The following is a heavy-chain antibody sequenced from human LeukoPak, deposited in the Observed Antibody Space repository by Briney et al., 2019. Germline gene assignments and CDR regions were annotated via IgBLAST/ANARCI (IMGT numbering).Heavy chain of an antibody. CDR3: ARPSPPGDGYNPPDH. J-gene: IGHJ4*02. V-gene: IGHV3-30*04. CDR2: ISHDGRTK. Sequence: SGGSLRLSCVVSGFNFDNFAMHWVRQPLGKGLEWVAVISHDGRTKYYADSMKGRITISRDNSKNTLFLQMNNLRSEDTAVYFCARPSPPGDGYNPPDHWGQGILVTVSS. D-gene: IGHD5-24*01. CDR1: GFNFDNFA.